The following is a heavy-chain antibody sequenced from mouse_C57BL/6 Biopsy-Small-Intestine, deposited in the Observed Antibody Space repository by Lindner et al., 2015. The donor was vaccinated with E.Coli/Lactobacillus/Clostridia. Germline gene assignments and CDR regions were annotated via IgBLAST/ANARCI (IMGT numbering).Heavy chain of an antibody. CDR3: ARRGLLLRGGYFDV. CDR2: IYPRSGNT. V-gene: IGHV1-81*01. CDR1: GYTFTSYG. J-gene: IGHJ1*03. Sequence: VQLQESGAELARPGASVKLSCKASGYTFTSYGISWVKQRTGQGLEWIGEIYPRSGNTYYNEKFKGKASLTADKSSSTAYMELRSLTSEDSAVYFCARRGLLLRGGYFDVWGTGTTVTVSS. D-gene: IGHD1-1*01.